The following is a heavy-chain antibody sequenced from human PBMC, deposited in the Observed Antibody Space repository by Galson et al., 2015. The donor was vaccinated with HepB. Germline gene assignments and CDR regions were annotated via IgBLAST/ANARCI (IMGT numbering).Heavy chain of an antibody. Sequence: SLRLSCAASGFTFSDYYMSWIRQAPGKGLEWVSYISSSGSTIYYADSVKGRFTISRDISKNTVYLQMNNLRVEDTAIYYCARGLASYGAVFDYWGQGILVTISS. CDR1: GFTFSDYY. D-gene: IGHD3-16*01. J-gene: IGHJ4*02. CDR3: ARGLASYGAVFDY. CDR2: ISSSGSTI. V-gene: IGHV3-11*01.